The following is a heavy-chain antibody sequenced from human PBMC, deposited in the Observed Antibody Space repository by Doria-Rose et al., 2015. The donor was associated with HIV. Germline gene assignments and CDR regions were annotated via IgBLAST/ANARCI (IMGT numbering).Heavy chain of an antibody. CDR1: GVSLSSPGMG. V-gene: IGHV2-26*01. CDR2: IFSDDER. J-gene: IGHJ4*02. CDR3: ARIKSSRWYHKYYFDF. Sequence: QITLKESGPVLVKPTETLTLTCTVSGVSLSSPGMGVSRIRQPPGKALEWLANIFSDDERSYITSLTSRLTISRGTSKSQVVLTMTDMDPVDTATYYCARIKSSRWYHKYYFDFWGQGTLVIVSA. D-gene: IGHD6-13*01.